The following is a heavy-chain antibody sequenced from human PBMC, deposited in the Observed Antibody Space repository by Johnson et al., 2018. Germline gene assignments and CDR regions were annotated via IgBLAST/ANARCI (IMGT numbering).Heavy chain of an antibody. CDR1: GYTFTSYY. V-gene: IGHV1-46*01. CDR3: AGDALPATAGGAEYFQH. CDR2: INPSGGGT. J-gene: IGHJ1*01. D-gene: IGHD2-2*01. Sequence: QVQLVESGAEVKKPGASVKVSCKASGYTFTSYYIHWVRQAPGQGLEWMGIINPSGGGTSYAQKFQGRVTMTRDTSTSTVYMELSSLRSEDTALYYCAGDALPATAGGAEYFQHWGQGTLVTVSS.